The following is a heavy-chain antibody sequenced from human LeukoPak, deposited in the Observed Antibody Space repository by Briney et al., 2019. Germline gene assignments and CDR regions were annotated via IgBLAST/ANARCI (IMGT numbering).Heavy chain of an antibody. CDR2: IHSGGTT. D-gene: IGHD3-3*02. V-gene: IGHV4-4*07. J-gene: IGHJ6*03. Sequence: SETLSLTCTVSGDSISDDYYTWLRQPAGKGLEWIGRIHSGGTTNYNPSLMSRVTLSIDKSKKHISLRLTSVTAADTALYYCARDNGSGYTKGYEHYYYYLDVWGKGTTVTVSS. CDR1: GDSISDDY. CDR3: ARDNGSGYTKGYEHYYYYLDV.